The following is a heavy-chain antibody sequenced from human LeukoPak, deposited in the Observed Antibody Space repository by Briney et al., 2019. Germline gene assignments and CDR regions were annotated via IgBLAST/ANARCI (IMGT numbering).Heavy chain of an antibody. V-gene: IGHV4-38-2*02. J-gene: IGHJ3*02. Sequence: SETLSLTCAVSGYSISSGYFWGWIRQPPGKGLEWIGSMYHSGSTYYNPSLKSRVTISVDTSKNQFSLKLSSVTAADTAVYYCATDYGSFYSAIWGQGTMVTVSS. CDR1: GYSISSGYF. CDR2: MYHSGST. D-gene: IGHD1-26*01. CDR3: ATDYGSFYSAI.